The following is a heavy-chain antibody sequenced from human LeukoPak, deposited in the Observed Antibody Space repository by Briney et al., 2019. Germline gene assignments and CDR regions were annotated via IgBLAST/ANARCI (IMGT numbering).Heavy chain of an antibody. V-gene: IGHV3-7*01. J-gene: IGHJ4*02. D-gene: IGHD2-2*01. CDR2: IKQDGGEK. CDR1: GFTFISYW. CDR3: ARDCSSTSCTPFDD. Sequence: GGSLRLSRAASGFTFISYWMSWVRQAPGKGLEWVANIKQDGGEKYYVDSVKGRFTISRDNAKNSLYLQMNSLRAEDTAVYNCARDCSSTSCTPFDDWGEGTLVTVSS.